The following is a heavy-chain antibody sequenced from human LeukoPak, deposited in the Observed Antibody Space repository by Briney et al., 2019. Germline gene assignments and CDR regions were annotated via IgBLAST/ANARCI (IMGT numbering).Heavy chain of an antibody. CDR1: GFTFSSYA. CDR3: AKGHPPNYYDSSGYLVYFDY. CDR2: ICRSGGST. J-gene: IGHJ4*02. D-gene: IGHD3-22*01. V-gene: IGHV3-23*01. Sequence: GGSLRLSCAASGFTFSSYAMSWVRQAPGKGLEWVSAICRSGGSTYYADSVKGRFTISRDNSKKTLYLQMNSLRAEDTAVYYCAKGHPPNYYDSSGYLVYFDYWGQGTLVTVSS.